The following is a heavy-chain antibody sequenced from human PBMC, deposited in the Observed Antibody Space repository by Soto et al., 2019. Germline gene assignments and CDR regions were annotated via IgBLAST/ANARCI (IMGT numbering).Heavy chain of an antibody. CDR2: IKSKTDGGTT. J-gene: IGHJ5*02. V-gene: IGHV3-15*01. D-gene: IGHD6-13*01. Sequence: WGSLRLSCAASGFTFSNAWMSWVRQAPGKGLEWVGRIKSKTDGGTTDYAAPVKGRFTISRDDSKNTLYLQMNSLKTEDTAVYYCTTDRNVAAAGTGWFDPWGQGTLVTVSS. CDR1: GFTFSNAW. CDR3: TTDRNVAAAGTGWFDP.